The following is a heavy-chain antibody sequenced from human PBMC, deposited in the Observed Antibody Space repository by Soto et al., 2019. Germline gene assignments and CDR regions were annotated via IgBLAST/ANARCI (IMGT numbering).Heavy chain of an antibody. J-gene: IGHJ4*02. D-gene: IGHD1-1*01. V-gene: IGHV1-69*12. CDR3: ARGTTGTTTYFDY. CDR1: GGTFSSYA. Sequence: QVQLVQSGAEVKKPGSSVKVSCKASGGTFSSYAISWVRQAPGQGLEWMGGIIAIFGTANYAQKFQGRVTITADESTSSAYMELTSLRSEDTTVYYCARGTTGTTTYFDYWGQGTLVTVSS. CDR2: IIAIFGTA.